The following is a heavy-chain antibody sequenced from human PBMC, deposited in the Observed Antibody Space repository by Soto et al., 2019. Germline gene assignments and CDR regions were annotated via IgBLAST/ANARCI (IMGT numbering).Heavy chain of an antibody. Sequence: PSETLSLTCTVSGGSISSYYWSWIRQPPGKGLEWIGDIYYSGSTNYNPSLKSRVTISVDTSKNQFSLKLSSVTVADTAVYYCARAKYCTNGICFSHYYMDVWAKGTTVTVSS. CDR2: IYYSGST. V-gene: IGHV4-59*12. J-gene: IGHJ6*03. CDR1: GGSISSYY. D-gene: IGHD2-8*01. CDR3: ARAKYCTNGICFSHYYMDV.